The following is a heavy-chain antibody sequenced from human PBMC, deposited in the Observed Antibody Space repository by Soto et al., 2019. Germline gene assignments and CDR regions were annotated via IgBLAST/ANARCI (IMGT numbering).Heavy chain of an antibody. CDR2: INSDGSST. J-gene: IGHJ4*02. Sequence: EVQLVESGGGLVQPGGSLRLSCAASGFTFSSYWMHWVRQAPGKVLVWVSRINSDGSSTSYADSVKGRFTISRDNAKNTLYLQMNSLRAEDTAVYYCAVAVAGPTAIGYWGQGTLVTVSS. V-gene: IGHV3-74*01. D-gene: IGHD6-19*01. CDR1: GFTFSSYW. CDR3: AVAVAGPTAIGY.